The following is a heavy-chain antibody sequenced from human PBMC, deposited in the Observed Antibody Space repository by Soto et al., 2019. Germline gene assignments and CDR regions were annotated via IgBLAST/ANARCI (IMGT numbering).Heavy chain of an antibody. V-gene: IGHV1-3*01. CDR1: GYTFTSYA. D-gene: IGHD6-19*01. CDR2: INGGNGNT. CDR3: ARDLSGGDFDY. Sequence: QVQLVQSGAEVKKPGASVKVSCKASGYTFTSYAMHWVRQAPGQRLEWMGWINGGNGNTKYSQKFQGRVTITRDTSASTADMELSSLRSEDTAVYYCARDLSGGDFDYWGQGTLVTVSS. J-gene: IGHJ4*02.